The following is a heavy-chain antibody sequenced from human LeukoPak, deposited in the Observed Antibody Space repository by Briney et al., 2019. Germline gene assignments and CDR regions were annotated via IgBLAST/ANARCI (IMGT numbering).Heavy chain of an antibody. J-gene: IGHJ6*02. CDR2: INHSGST. Sequence: SETLSLTCAVYGGSFSGYYWSWIRQPPGKGLEWIGEINHSGSTNYNPSLKSRVTISVDTSKNQFSLKLSSVTAADTAVYYCARDISCTDVWGQGTTVTVSS. CDR3: ARDISCTDV. CDR1: GGSFSGYY. V-gene: IGHV4-34*01.